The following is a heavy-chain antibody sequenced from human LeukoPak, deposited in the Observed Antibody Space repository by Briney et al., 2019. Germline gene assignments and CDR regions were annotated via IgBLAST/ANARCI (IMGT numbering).Heavy chain of an antibody. Sequence: SETLSLTCAVYGGSFSGYYWSWIRQPPGKGLEWIGEINHSGSTNYNPSLKSRVTISVDTSKNQFSLKLSSVTAADTAVYYCARKAYGPGSYYYYYYYMDVWGKGTTVTVSS. J-gene: IGHJ6*03. CDR2: INHSGST. V-gene: IGHV4-34*01. D-gene: IGHD3-10*01. CDR1: GGSFSGYY. CDR3: ARKAYGPGSYYYYYYYMDV.